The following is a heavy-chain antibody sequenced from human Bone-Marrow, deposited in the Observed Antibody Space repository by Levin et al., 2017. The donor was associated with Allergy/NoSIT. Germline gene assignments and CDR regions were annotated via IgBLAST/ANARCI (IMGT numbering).Heavy chain of an antibody. D-gene: IGHD4-11*01. Sequence: ASGPTLVKPTQTLTLTCTFSGFSLRTNGVGVGWIRQPPGKALEWLAFIYWDDEKRYSPSLKNSLSITKDASKNQVVLTMTNMDPVDTATYYCAHSESKNLNYAGDYGMDVWGQGTTVTVSS. J-gene: IGHJ6*02. CDR1: GFSLRTNGVG. CDR2: IYWDDEK. CDR3: AHSESKNLNYAGDYGMDV. V-gene: IGHV2-5*02.